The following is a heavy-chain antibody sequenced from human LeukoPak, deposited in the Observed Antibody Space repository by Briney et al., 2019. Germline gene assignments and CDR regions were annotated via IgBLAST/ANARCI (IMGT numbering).Heavy chain of an antibody. J-gene: IGHJ4*02. D-gene: IGHD6-6*01. Sequence: PGGSLRLSCAASGFTFSSYSMMWVRQAPGKGLEWVSYISSSSTTIHYADSVKGRFTISRDNAKNSVYLQMNSLRAEDTAVYYCARDASPGYWGQGTLVTVSS. V-gene: IGHV3-48*01. CDR1: GFTFSSYS. CDR3: ARDASPGY. CDR2: ISSSSTTI.